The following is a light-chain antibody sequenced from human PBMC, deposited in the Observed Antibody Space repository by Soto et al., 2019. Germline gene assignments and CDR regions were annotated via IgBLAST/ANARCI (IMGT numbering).Light chain of an antibody. J-gene: IGLJ1*01. CDR1: SHDVAGYNY. CDR2: DVT. CDR3: CSYAGDFIFHV. V-gene: IGLV2-11*01. Sequence: QSALTQPRSVSGSPGQSVNISCTGTSHDVAGYNYVSWYQQHPGKAPKLLIYDVTKRPSGVPDRFSGSKSGNTASLTISGLQAEDEAAYHCCSYAGDFIFHVFGTGTKVTVL.